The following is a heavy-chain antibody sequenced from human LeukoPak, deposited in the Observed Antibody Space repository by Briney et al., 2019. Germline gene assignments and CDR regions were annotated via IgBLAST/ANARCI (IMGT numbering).Heavy chain of an antibody. CDR1: GFTFTSYS. CDR2: ISGGGGST. D-gene: IGHD1-26*01. Sequence: GGSLRLSCAASGFTFTSYSMNWVRQAPGKGLEWASTISGGGGSTYYADSVKGRFTISRDNSKNTLYLQVNSLRAEDTAVYYCAKGGKWDVTPFDYWGQGTLVTVS. J-gene: IGHJ4*02. V-gene: IGHV3-23*01. CDR3: AKGGKWDVTPFDY.